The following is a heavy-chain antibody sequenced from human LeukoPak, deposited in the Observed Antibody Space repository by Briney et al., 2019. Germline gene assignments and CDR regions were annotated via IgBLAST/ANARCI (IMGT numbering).Heavy chain of an antibody. CDR2: IGGSGDPT. Sequence: GGSLRLSCAASGFTFSTYAMRWVRQAPGKGLQWVSAIGGSGDPTYYSDSVKGRFTISRDNSRNTLYLQMNGLRADDTAVYYCARKQSGQACGMDVWGQGTTVTVSS. CDR3: ARKQSGQACGMDV. CDR1: GFTFSTYA. J-gene: IGHJ6*02. D-gene: IGHD1/OR15-1a*01. V-gene: IGHV3-23*01.